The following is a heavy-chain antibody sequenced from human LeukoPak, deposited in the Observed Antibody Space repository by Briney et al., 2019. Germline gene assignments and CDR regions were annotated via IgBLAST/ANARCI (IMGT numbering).Heavy chain of an antibody. D-gene: IGHD5-24*01. CDR2: VYSGGST. V-gene: IGHV3-66*01. CDR3: AKEMATMNAFDI. J-gene: IGHJ3*02. Sequence: GGSLRLSCAASGFTVSSNYMSWVRQAPGKGLEWVSVVYSGGSTDYKDSVKDRFIISRDNSKNTLYLQMNSLRAEDTAVYYCAKEMATMNAFDIWGQGTMVTVSS. CDR1: GFTVSSNY.